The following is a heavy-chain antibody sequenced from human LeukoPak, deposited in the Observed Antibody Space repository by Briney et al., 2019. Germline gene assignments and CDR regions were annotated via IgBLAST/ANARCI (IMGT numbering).Heavy chain of an antibody. D-gene: IGHD6-19*01. CDR2: IYYSGST. V-gene: IGHV4-34*01. Sequence: SETLSLTCAVYGGSFSGYYWSWIRQPPGKGLEWIGSIYYSGSTYYNPSLKSRVTISVDTSKNQFSLKLSSVTAADTAVYYCARPGYSSGWSEGYFDLWGRGTLVTVFS. CDR1: GGSFSGYY. CDR3: ARPGYSSGWSEGYFDL. J-gene: IGHJ2*01.